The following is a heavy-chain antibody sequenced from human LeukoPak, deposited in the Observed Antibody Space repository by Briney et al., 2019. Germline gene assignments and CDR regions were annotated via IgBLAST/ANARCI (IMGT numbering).Heavy chain of an antibody. CDR1: GGSISSYY. D-gene: IGHD2-2*01. CDR3: ARLGYCSSTSCYAYFDY. Sequence: PSETLSLTCTVSGGSISSYYWSWIRQPPGKGLEWIGYIYYSGSTNYNPSLKSRVTISVDTSKNQFSLKLGSVTAADTAVYYCARLGYCSSTSCYAYFDYWGQGTLVTVSS. J-gene: IGHJ4*02. V-gene: IGHV4-59*01. CDR2: IYYSGST.